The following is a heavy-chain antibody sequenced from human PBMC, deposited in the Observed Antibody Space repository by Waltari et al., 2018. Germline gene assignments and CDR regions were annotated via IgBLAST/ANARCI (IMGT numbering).Heavy chain of an antibody. J-gene: IGHJ4*02. V-gene: IGHV3-30*01. CDR1: GFTFSSYD. Sequence: QVQLVESGGGVVQPGRSLRLSCAASGFTFSSYDMHWVRQAPGKGLEWVAVISYDGSNKYYADSVKGRFTISRDNSKNTLYLQMNSLRAEDTAVYYCARGSYGDYVFDYWGQGTLVTVSS. CDR3: ARGSYGDYVFDY. D-gene: IGHD4-17*01. CDR2: ISYDGSNK.